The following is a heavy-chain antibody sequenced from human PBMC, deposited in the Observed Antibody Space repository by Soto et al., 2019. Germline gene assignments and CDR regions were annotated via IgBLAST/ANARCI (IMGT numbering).Heavy chain of an antibody. CDR2: IFSSGST. CDR3: ARQRRDFDY. V-gene: IGHV4-59*08. Sequence: SETLSLTCTVSGGSISNYYWSWIRQPPGKGLKWIGYIFSSGSTNYNPSLKSRVTISVNTSKNQFSLNLNSVTAADTAVYYCARQRRDFDYWGQGSLVTVSS. J-gene: IGHJ4*02. CDR1: GGSISNYY.